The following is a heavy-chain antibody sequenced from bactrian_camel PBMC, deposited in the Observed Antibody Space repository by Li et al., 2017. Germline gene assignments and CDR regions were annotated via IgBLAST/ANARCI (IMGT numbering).Heavy chain of an antibody. J-gene: IGHJ4*01. CDR3: AGGVPGHGYDNYCRVAGRIYK. D-gene: IGHD3*01. V-gene: IGHV3S63*01. Sequence: QVQLVESGGGSVQAGGSLKLSCVGYTYTHKCIGWFRQAPGKEREGVASIYTGGGNRYYADSVRGRFTISEDSAKNTVYLQMNSLKPEDTAMYYCAGGVPGHGYDNYCRVAGRIYKWGQGTQVTVS. CDR2: IYTGGGNR. CDR1: GYTYTHKC.